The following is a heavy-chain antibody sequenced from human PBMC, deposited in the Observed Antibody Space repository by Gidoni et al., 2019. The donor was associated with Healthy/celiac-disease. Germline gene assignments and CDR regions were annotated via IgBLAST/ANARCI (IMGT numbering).Heavy chain of an antibody. CDR3: ARDEMATTAFDY. V-gene: IGHV4-39*07. J-gene: IGHJ4*02. CDR1: GGSISSSSYY. D-gene: IGHD5-12*01. CDR2: IYYSGST. Sequence: QLQLQESGPGLVKPSETLSLTCTVSGGSISSSSYYWGWIRQPPGKGLEWIGSIYYSGSTYYNPSLKSRVTISVDTSKNQFSLKLSSVTAADTAVYYCARDEMATTAFDYWGQGTLVTVSS.